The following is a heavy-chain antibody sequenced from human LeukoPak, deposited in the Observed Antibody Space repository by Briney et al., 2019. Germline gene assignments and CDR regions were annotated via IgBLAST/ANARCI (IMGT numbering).Heavy chain of an antibody. CDR1: GFTISSYW. CDR3: ARVGSIAAAGTPDY. J-gene: IGHJ4*02. V-gene: IGHV3-48*04. D-gene: IGHD6-13*01. CDR2: ISSSGSTM. Sequence: GGSLRLSCTGSGFTISSYWMSWVRQAPGKGLEWVSYISSSGSTMYYADSVKGRFTISRDNAKNSLYLQMNSLRAEDTAVYYCARVGSIAAAGTPDYWGQGTLVTVSS.